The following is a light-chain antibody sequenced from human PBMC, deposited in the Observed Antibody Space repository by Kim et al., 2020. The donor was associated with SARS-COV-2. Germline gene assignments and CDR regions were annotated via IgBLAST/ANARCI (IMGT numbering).Light chain of an antibody. Sequence: VALGQIVRITCQGDSLRSYYASWYQQKPGQAPILVIYGKNIRPSGIPDRFSGSSSGNTASLTITGTQAGDEAAYYCNSRDSNDNVVFGGGTQLTVL. CDR3: NSRDSNDNVV. J-gene: IGLJ2*01. CDR1: SLRSYY. CDR2: GKN. V-gene: IGLV3-19*01.